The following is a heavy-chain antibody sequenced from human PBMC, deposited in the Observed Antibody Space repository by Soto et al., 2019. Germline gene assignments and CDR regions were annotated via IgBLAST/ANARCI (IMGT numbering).Heavy chain of an antibody. CDR1: GGSISSGGYY. V-gene: IGHV4-31*03. Sequence: PSETLCLTCTVSGGSISSGGYYWSWIRQHPGKGLEWIGYIYYSGSTYYNPSLKSRVTISVDTSKNQFSLKLSSVTAADTAVYYCARDRDYGDYNNWFDPWGQGTLVTVSS. CDR2: IYYSGST. J-gene: IGHJ5*02. CDR3: ARDRDYGDYNNWFDP. D-gene: IGHD4-17*01.